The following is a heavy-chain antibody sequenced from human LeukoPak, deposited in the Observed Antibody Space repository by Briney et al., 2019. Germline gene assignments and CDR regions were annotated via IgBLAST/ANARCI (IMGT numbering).Heavy chain of an antibody. D-gene: IGHD6-13*01. Sequence: GGSLRLSCAASGFTFSSYAMSWVRQAPGKGLEWVSAISGSGGSTYYADSVKGRFTISRDNSKNTLYLQMNSLRAEDTAVYYCAKDRQQLVREDYFDYWGQGTLVTVSS. CDR1: GFTFSSYA. J-gene: IGHJ4*02. CDR3: AKDRQQLVREDYFDY. V-gene: IGHV3-23*01. CDR2: ISGSGGST.